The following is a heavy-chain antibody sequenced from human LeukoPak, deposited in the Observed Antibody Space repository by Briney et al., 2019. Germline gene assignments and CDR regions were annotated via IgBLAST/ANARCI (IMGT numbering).Heavy chain of an antibody. J-gene: IGHJ6*03. D-gene: IGHD3-3*01. Sequence: GGSLRLSCAASGFTFSSYAMSWVRQAPGKGLEWVSAISGSGGSTYYADSVKGRFTISRDNSKNTLYLQMNSLRAEDTAVYYCARGIVSYYDFWSGYDYYYMDVWGKGTTVTVSS. CDR1: GFTFSSYA. CDR3: ARGIVSYYDFWSGYDYYYMDV. CDR2: ISGSGGST. V-gene: IGHV3-23*01.